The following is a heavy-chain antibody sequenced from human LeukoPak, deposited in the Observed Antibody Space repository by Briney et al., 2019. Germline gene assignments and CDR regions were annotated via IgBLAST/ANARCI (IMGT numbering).Heavy chain of an antibody. Sequence: GGSLRLSCAASGFTFSSYWMHWVRQAPGKGLVWVSRINSDGTSTSYADSVKGRFTISRDNAKNTLYLQMNSLRAEDTAVYYCARAREMATNHNADTWGQGTLVNVSS. CDR1: GFTFSSYW. CDR3: ARAREMATNHNADT. D-gene: IGHD5-24*01. J-gene: IGHJ5*02. V-gene: IGHV3-74*01. CDR2: INSDGTST.